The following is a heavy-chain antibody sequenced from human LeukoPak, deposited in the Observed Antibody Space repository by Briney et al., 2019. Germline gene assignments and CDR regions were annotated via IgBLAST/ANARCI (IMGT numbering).Heavy chain of an antibody. CDR3: AKGGHYDSRDAIDY. CDR2: ISGDGGST. V-gene: IGHV3-43*02. CDR1: GFTFDDYA. D-gene: IGHD3-22*01. Sequence: GGSLRLSCAASGFTFDDYAMHWVRHAPGKGLEWVSLISGDGGSTYYADSMKGRFTISRDNSRNSLYLQMNSLRTEDTALYYCAKGGHYDSRDAIDYWGQGTLVTVSS. J-gene: IGHJ4*02.